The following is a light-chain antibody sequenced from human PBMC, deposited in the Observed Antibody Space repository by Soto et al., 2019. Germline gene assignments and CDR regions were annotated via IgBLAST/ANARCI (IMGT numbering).Light chain of an antibody. J-gene: IGKJ1*01. Sequence: EIVLTQSPATLSLSPGERAPLSCRARQSVSSYLAWYQQKPGQAPRLLIYDASNRATGIPARFSGSGSGTDFTLTISSLEPEDFAVYYCQQRSNWPPAWTFGQGTKVDIK. CDR2: DAS. CDR3: QQRSNWPPAWT. V-gene: IGKV3-11*01. CDR1: QSVSSY.